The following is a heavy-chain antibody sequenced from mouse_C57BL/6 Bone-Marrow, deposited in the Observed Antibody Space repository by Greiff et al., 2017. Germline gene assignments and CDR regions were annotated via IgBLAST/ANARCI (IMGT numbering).Heavy chain of an antibody. Sequence: QVQLQQSGAELVRPGTSVKLSCKASGYTFTSYWMHWVKQRPGQGLEWIGVIDPSDSSTNYNQKFKGKATLTVDTSSSTAYMQLSSLTSEDSAVYYCARGNYYYAMDYWGQGTSVTVSS. CDR2: IDPSDSST. CDR3: ARGNYYYAMDY. V-gene: IGHV1-59*01. D-gene: IGHD2-1*01. CDR1: GYTFTSYW. J-gene: IGHJ4*01.